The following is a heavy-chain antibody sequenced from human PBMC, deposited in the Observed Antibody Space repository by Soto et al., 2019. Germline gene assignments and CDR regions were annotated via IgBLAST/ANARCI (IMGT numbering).Heavy chain of an antibody. Sequence: GGSLRLSCAASGFTFSSYAMSWVRQAPGKGLEWVSAISGSGGSTYYADSVKGRFTISRDNSKNTLYLQMNSLRAEDTAVYYCAIRTHGIAAAGIQFDYWGQGTLVTVSS. CDR2: ISGSGGST. CDR3: AIRTHGIAAAGIQFDY. D-gene: IGHD6-13*01. CDR1: GFTFSSYA. V-gene: IGHV3-23*01. J-gene: IGHJ4*02.